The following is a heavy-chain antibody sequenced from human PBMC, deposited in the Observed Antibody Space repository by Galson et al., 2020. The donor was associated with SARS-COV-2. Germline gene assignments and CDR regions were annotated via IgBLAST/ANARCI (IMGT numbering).Heavy chain of an antibody. Sequence: ASVKVSCKVSGYTLTELSMHWVRQAPGKGLEWMGGFDPEDGETIYAQKFQGRVTMTEDTSTDTAYMELSSLRSEDTAVYYCATATPITMTGWLDPWGKGTLVTVSS. V-gene: IGHV1-24*01. D-gene: IGHD3-22*01. CDR3: ATATPITMTGWLDP. CDR1: GYTLTELS. CDR2: FDPEDGET. J-gene: IGHJ5*02.